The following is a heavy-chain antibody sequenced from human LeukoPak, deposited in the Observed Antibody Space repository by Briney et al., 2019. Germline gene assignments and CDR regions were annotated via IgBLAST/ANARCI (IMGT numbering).Heavy chain of an antibody. J-gene: IGHJ4*02. V-gene: IGHV1-24*01. CDR1: GYTLPELS. D-gene: IGHD3-22*01. CDR3: ATAGDSSGYYPGD. Sequence: VASVKVSCKVSGYTLPELSMHWVRQAPGKGLGWMGGFDPEDGETIYAQKFQGRVTMTEDTSTDTAYMELSSLRSEDTAVYYCATAGDSSGYYPGDWGQGTLVTVSS. CDR2: FDPEDGET.